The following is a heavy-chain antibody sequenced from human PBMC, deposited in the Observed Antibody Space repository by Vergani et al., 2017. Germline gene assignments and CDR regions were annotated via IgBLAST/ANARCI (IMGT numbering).Heavy chain of an antibody. CDR1: GFTFSSYA. D-gene: IGHD6-19*01. J-gene: IGHJ4*02. V-gene: IGHV3-23*01. CDR3: AKDIRAGYSSGWYYFDY. Sequence: EVQLLESGGGLVQPGGSLRLSCAASGFTFSSYAMSWVRQAPGKGLEWVSAISGSGGSTYYADSVKGRFTISRDNSKNTLYLQMNSLRAEDTAVYYCAKDIRAGYSSGWYYFDYWGQGTLVTVSS. CDR2: ISGSGGST.